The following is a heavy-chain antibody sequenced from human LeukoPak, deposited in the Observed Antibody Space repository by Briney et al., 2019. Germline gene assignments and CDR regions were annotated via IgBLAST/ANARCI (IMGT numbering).Heavy chain of an antibody. V-gene: IGHV4-59*01. J-gene: IGHJ4*02. CDR3: ARASFSADPY. D-gene: IGHD3-10*01. CDR2: IYYSGST. CDR1: GGSISSYY. Sequence: SETLSLTCTVSGGSISSYYWSWIRQPPGKGLEWIGYIYYSGSTNYNPSLKSRVTIPVDTSKNQFSLKLSSVTAADTAVYYCARASFSADPYWGQGTLVTVSS.